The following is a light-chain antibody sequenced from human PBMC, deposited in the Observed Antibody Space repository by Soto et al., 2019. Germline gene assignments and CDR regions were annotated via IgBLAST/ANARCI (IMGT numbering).Light chain of an antibody. CDR1: SSDVGTFNL. J-gene: IGLJ1*01. V-gene: IGLV2-23*02. Sequence: QSALTQPASVSGSPGQSITISCTGTSSDVGTFNLVSWYQQHPGKAPNLLIFEVNNRPSGVSIRFSGSKSGNTASLTISGLQAEDEADYYCSSYSRASVSYVFGTGTKLTVL. CDR3: SSYSRASVSYV. CDR2: EVN.